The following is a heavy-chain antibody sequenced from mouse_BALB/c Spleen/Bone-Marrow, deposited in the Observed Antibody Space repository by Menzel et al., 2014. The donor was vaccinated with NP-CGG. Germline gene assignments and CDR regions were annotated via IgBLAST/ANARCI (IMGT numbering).Heavy chain of an antibody. V-gene: IGHV1S41*01. CDR2: ISPGSGST. CDR1: GYTFSHYW. Sequence: DLVKTWASVKLSCKGSGYTFSHYWVNWVKKRAGQGPLWVGGISPGSGSTYYNEMFKGKATLTVDTSSSTAYIQLSSLSSEDSAVYFCAREDMGYGNNDWFAYWGQGTLVTVSA. CDR3: AREDMGYGNNDWFAY. J-gene: IGHJ3*01. D-gene: IGHD2-1*01.